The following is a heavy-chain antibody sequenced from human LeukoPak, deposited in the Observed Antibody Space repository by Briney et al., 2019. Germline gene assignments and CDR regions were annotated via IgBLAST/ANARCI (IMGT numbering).Heavy chain of an antibody. CDR1: GFTFSTYG. CDR2: IRYDGSNK. D-gene: IGHD3-22*01. CDR3: ARDLYDSSGYYFSYYYYYYMDV. Sequence: GGSLRLSCAASGFTFSTYGMHWVRQAPGKGLEWVAFIRYDGSNKYYAESVKGRFTISRDNSKNTLYLQMNSLRAEDTAVYYCARDLYDSSGYYFSYYYYYYMDVWGKGTTVTVSS. V-gene: IGHV3-30*02. J-gene: IGHJ6*03.